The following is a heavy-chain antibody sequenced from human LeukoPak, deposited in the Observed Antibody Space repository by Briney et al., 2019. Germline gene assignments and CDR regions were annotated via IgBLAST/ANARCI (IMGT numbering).Heavy chain of an antibody. CDR2: IYTSGST. Sequence: PSETLSLTCTVSGGSISSNSYYWSWIRQPAGKGLEWIGRIYTSGSTDYNPSLKSRVTISVDTSKNQFSLKLTSVTAADTAVYYCARDKGLSDYGHRDYAFGIWGQGTMVTVSS. J-gene: IGHJ3*02. CDR1: GGSISSNSYY. V-gene: IGHV4-61*02. D-gene: IGHD4-17*01. CDR3: ARDKGLSDYGHRDYAFGI.